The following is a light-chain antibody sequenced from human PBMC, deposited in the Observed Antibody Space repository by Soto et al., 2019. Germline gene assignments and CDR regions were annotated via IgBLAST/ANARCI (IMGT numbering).Light chain of an antibody. CDR2: ATS. CDR3: QQRSDWPWT. J-gene: IGKJ1*01. V-gene: IGKV3D-20*02. Sequence: EIVMTQSPATLSVSPGGRATLSCRASQSVSSSYLAWYQQKPGQAPRLLIYATSSRATGIPDRFSGSGSGTDFTLTVSSLEPEDFVVYYCQQRSDWPWTFGQGTKVDIK. CDR1: QSVSSSY.